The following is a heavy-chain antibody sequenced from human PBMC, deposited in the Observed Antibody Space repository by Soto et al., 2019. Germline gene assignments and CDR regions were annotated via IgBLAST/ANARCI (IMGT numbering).Heavy chain of an antibody. Sequence: PGGSLRLSCVASGFTSSNSGMHWVRQAPGKGLEWVAVISYDGSNKYYADSVKGRFTISRDNSKNTLYLQVDSLRAEDTAVYYSAKDSSRGDSYGSNFFDYWGLGTLVTVSS. V-gene: IGHV3-30*18. CDR1: GFTSSNSG. J-gene: IGHJ4*02. D-gene: IGHD4-17*01. CDR2: ISYDGSNK. CDR3: AKDSSRGDSYGSNFFDY.